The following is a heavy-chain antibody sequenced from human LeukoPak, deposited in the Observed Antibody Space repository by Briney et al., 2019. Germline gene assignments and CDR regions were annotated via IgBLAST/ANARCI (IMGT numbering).Heavy chain of an antibody. V-gene: IGHV4-34*01. CDR1: GGSLSGHY. J-gene: IGHJ3*02. CDR3: ARHYYDSSVFFAFDI. D-gene: IGHD3-22*01. Sequence: SETLSLTCAVYGGSLSGHYWSWVRQPPGKGLEWIGEITHSGSTNPSLKSRVTISVDTSNNQFSLKLNSVTAADTAVYYCARHYYDSSVFFAFDIWGQGTMVTVSS. CDR2: ITHSGST.